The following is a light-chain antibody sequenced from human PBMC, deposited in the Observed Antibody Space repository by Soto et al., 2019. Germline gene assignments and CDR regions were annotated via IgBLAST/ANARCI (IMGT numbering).Light chain of an antibody. Sequence: DIQMTQSPSSLSASVGDRVTITCRASQGISSWLAWYQQRPGKAPKLLIYLASSLSSGVPSKFSGSGSGTDFTLTISVLQPEDSATYSCQQTYNPPLTFGQGTKVDIK. CDR1: QGISSW. V-gene: IGKV1-12*01. CDR3: QQTYNPPLT. J-gene: IGKJ1*01. CDR2: LAS.